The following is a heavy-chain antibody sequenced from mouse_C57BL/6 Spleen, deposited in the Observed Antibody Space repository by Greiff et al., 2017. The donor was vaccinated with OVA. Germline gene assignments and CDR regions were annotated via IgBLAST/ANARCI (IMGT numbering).Heavy chain of an antibody. D-gene: IGHD2-4*01. V-gene: IGHV14-1*01. CDR1: GFNITDYY. CDR3: SPYDNAGRFDY. CDR2: IDPEDGDT. Sequence: VQLQQSGAELVRPGASVKLSCTASGFNITDYYMHWVKQRSEQGLEWIGRIDPEDGDTDYAPKFQGKATMTADTSSNTAYLQLSSLTSEDTAVSYCSPYDNAGRFDYWGQGTTLTVSS. J-gene: IGHJ2*01.